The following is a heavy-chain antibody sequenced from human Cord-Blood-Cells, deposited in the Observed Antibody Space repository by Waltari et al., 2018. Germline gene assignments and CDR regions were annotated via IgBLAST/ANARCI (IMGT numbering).Heavy chain of an antibody. V-gene: IGHV4-34*01. J-gene: IGHJ5*02. Sequence: QVQLQQWGAGLLKPSETLSLTCAVYGGSFSGYYWIWIRHPPGKGPEWIGEINHSGSTNYNPSLKSRVTISVDTSKNQFSLKLSSVTAADTAVYYCASCPSAAGTRSNWFDPWGQGTLVTVSS. CDR1: GGSFSGYY. CDR2: INHSGST. CDR3: ASCPSAAGTRSNWFDP. D-gene: IGHD6-13*01.